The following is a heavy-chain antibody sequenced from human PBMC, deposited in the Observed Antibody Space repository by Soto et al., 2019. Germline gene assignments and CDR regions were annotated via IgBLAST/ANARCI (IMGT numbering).Heavy chain of an antibody. CDR1: SVSNAW. D-gene: IGHD4-4*01. J-gene: IGHJ4*02. V-gene: IGHV3-15*07. Sequence: SVSNAWMNWVRQAPGKGLEWVGRIKSKTDGGTTDYAAPVKGRFTISRDDSKNTLYLQMNSLKTEDTAVYYCTGPLGVAGPVTSVDYWGQGTLVTVSS. CDR2: IKSKTDGGTT. CDR3: TGPLGVAGPVTSVDY.